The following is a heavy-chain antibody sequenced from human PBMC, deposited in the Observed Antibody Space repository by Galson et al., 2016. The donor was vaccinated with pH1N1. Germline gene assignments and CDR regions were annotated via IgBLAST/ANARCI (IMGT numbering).Heavy chain of an antibody. Sequence: SLRLSCAASGFTFSAYWMHWVRQAPGKGLVWVSRVYTDGGRTGYADSVMGRFTISRDNAKNTLYLQMSSLRAEDTAVYYCARGDYVGYFVDQWGQGTLVAVSS. CDR2: VYTDGGRT. J-gene: IGHJ4*02. V-gene: IGHV3-74*01. D-gene: IGHD4-23*01. CDR3: ARGDYVGYFVDQ. CDR1: GFTFSAYW.